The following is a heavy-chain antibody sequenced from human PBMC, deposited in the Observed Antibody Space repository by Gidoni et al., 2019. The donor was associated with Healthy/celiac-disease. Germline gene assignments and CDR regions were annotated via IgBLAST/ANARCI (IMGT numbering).Heavy chain of an antibody. CDR1: GGSISSGGYY. Sequence: QVQLQESGPGLVKPSQTLSLTCTVSGGSISSGGYYWSWIRQHPGKGLEWIGYIYYSGSTYYNPSLKSRVTISVDTSKNQFSLKLSSVTAADTAVYYCARDMGDIVVVPAAMGGRFDPWGQGTLVTVSS. V-gene: IGHV4-31*03. D-gene: IGHD2-2*01. CDR3: ARDMGDIVVVPAAMGGRFDP. CDR2: IYYSGST. J-gene: IGHJ5*02.